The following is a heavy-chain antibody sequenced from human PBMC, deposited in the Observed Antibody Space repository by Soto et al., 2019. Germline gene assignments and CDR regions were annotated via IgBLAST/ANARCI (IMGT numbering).Heavy chain of an antibody. Sequence: SETLSLTCTVSGGSFKSDYWSWVRQPPGKGLEWIGYIGYSGSTNYKSSLKSRVTISVDTSKSQFSLRLSSVTAADTAVYYCVRHQSGYDYGLTHFDYWGQGTTVTVSS. CDR1: GGSFKSDY. J-gene: IGHJ4*02. D-gene: IGHD5-12*01. CDR3: VRHQSGYDYGLTHFDY. CDR2: IGYSGST. V-gene: IGHV4-59*08.